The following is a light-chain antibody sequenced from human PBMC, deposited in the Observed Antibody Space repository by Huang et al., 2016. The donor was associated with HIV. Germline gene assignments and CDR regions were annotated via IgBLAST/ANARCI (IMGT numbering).Light chain of an antibody. CDR3: QQRSSGVT. CDR1: QSVGNY. V-gene: IGKV3-11*01. J-gene: IGKJ4*01. Sequence: IVLTQSPATLSWYPGERVTLSCRASQSVGNYIAWYQQHPGQSPTLLVYDTSSRAPGTPVRFSGSGSGTDFTLTISSLESEDFAVYYCQQRSSGVTFGGGTKVQVK. CDR2: DTS.